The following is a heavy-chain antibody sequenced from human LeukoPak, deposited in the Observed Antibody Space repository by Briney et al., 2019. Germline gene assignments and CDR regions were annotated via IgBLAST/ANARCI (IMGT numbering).Heavy chain of an antibody. J-gene: IGHJ4*02. CDR3: AKDRLPLSSAYYYLPFDY. CDR1: RFTFSSYG. D-gene: IGHD3-22*01. CDR2: ISGSGGST. Sequence: PGASLRLSCAASRFTFSSYGMSWVRQAPGKGLEWVSGISGSGGSTHYADSVKGRFTISRDNSKNTLYLQMNSLRAEDTAVYYCAKDRLPLSSAYYYLPFDYWGQGTLVTVSS. V-gene: IGHV3-23*01.